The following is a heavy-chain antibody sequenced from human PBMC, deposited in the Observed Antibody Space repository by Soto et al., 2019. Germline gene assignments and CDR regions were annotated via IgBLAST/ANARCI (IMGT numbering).Heavy chain of an antibody. D-gene: IGHD1-20*01. Sequence: QVQLVQSGAEVKKPGSSVTVSCKASGDTFNTFAFSWVRQAPGQGLEWMGGIIPIFGKPDYAHKFPGRVKISADEFTGTISLEVSRRRYEYTAVYYCARSPGITGNRASQHAMDDWGQGTTVTVSS. CDR3: ARSPGITGNRASQHAMDD. CDR2: IIPIFGKP. J-gene: IGHJ6*01. CDR1: GDTFNTFA. V-gene: IGHV1-69*01.